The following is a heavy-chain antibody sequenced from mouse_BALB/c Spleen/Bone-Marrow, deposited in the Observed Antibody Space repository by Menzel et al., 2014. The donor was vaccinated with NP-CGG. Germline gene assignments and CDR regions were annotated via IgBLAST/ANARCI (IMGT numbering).Heavy chain of an antibody. V-gene: IGHV5-6*01. Sequence: EVQLVESGGDLVKPGGSLKLSCAASGFTFSSYGMSWVRQTPDKRLEWVATISSGGSYTYYPDSVKGRFTISRDNAKNTLYLQMSSLKSEVTAMYYCARLGRDYFDYWGQGTTLTVSS. CDR1: GFTFSSYG. CDR2: ISSGGSYT. J-gene: IGHJ2*01. CDR3: ARLGRDYFDY. D-gene: IGHD4-1*01.